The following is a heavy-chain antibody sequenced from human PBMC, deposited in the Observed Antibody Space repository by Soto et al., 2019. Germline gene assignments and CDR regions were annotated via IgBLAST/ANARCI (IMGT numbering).Heavy chain of an antibody. CDR1: GFTFSSYA. CDR3: AKDWYGNSSWYPQQQSDY. J-gene: IGHJ4*02. D-gene: IGHD6-13*01. Sequence: GGSLRLSCAASGFTFSSYAMSWVRQAPGKGLEWVSAISGSGGSTYYADSVKGRFTISRDNSKNTLYLQMNSLRAEDTAVYYYAKDWYGNSSWYPQQQSDYWGQGTLVTVSS. V-gene: IGHV3-23*01. CDR2: ISGSGGST.